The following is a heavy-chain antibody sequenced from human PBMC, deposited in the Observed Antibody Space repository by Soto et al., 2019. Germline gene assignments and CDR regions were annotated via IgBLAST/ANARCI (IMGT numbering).Heavy chain of an antibody. J-gene: IGHJ5*02. CDR2: IYWNDDK. CDR1: GFSLSTGGLG. V-gene: IGHV2-5*01. CDR3: AHRGYGDYPRDNWFDP. Sequence: QITLKESGPTLVKPTQTLTLTCTFTGFSLSTGGLGVGWIRQPPGKALEWLALIYWNDDKRSNPSLKSRLTITKDTSKNQVLLTMTNMDPVDTATYYCAHRGYGDYPRDNWFDPWGQGTLVTVSS. D-gene: IGHD4-17*01.